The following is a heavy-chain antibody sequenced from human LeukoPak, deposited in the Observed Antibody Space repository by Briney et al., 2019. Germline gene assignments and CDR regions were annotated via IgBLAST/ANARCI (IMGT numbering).Heavy chain of an antibody. CDR1: GFTFSSYA. CDR2: ISGSGGST. V-gene: IGHV3-23*01. Sequence: PGGSLRLSCAASGFTFSSYAMSWVRQAPGKGLEWVSAISGSGGSTYYADSVKGRFTIPRDNSKNTLYLQMNSLRAEDTAVYYCAKGPYSSGWYGDYWGQGTLVTVSS. J-gene: IGHJ4*02. D-gene: IGHD6-19*01. CDR3: AKGPYSSGWYGDY.